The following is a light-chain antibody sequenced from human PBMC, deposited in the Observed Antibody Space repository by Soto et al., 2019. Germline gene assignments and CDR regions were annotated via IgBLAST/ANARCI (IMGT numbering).Light chain of an antibody. CDR3: SSYAGSNKSV. J-gene: IGLJ1*01. CDR2: EVS. V-gene: IGLV2-8*01. CDR1: SSDVGGYNY. Sequence: QSVLTQPPSASGSPGQSVTISCTGTSSDVGGYNYVSWYQQHPGKAPKLMIYEVSKRPSGVPDRFSGSKSGNTASLTVSGLQPEDEADYYCSSYAGSNKSVFGTGTKVNVL.